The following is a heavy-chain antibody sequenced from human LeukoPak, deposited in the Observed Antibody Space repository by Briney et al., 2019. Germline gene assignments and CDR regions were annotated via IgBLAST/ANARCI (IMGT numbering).Heavy chain of an antibody. CDR2: IQNDGSST. Sequence: PGGSLRLSCEASGFTFSSYWMHWVRQAPAKGPEWVSRIQNDGSSTVYADSVKGRFTISRDNAKNTLYLQMNTLRVEDTAVYYCVCYGIAPPYWSQGTLVTVSS. V-gene: IGHV3-74*01. CDR1: GFTFSSYW. CDR3: VCYGIAPPY. D-gene: IGHD2-8*01. J-gene: IGHJ4*02.